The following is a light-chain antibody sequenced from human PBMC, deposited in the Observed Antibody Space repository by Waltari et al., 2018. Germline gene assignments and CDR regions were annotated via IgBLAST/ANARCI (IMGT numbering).Light chain of an antibody. V-gene: IGKV4-1*01. CDR1: QSVLYSSNNKNY. CDR2: WAS. Sequence: DIVMTQSPDSLAVSLGERATINCKSSQSVLYSSNNKNYLAWYQQKPGQSPKLLIYWASTRESGVPDRFSGSGSGTDFTLTISSLQAEDVAVYYCQQYYSTPVTFGQGTKVEIK. J-gene: IGKJ1*01. CDR3: QQYYSTPVT.